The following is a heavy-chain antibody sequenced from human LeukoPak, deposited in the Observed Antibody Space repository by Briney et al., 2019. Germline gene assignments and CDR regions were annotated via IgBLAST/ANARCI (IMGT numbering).Heavy chain of an antibody. D-gene: IGHD6-19*01. V-gene: IGHV3-48*01. CDR1: GFTFSSYN. CDR3: AREGYSSGWYRL. CDR2: ISSSSSTI. J-gene: IGHJ4*02. Sequence: PGGSLRLSCAASGFTFSSYNMNWVRQAPGKGLEWVSYISSSSSTIYYADSVKGRFTIPRDNSKNTLYLQMNSLRAEDTAVYYCAREGYSSGWYRLWGQGTLVTVSS.